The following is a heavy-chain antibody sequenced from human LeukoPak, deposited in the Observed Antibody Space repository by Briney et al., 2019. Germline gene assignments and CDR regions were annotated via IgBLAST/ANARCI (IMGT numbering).Heavy chain of an antibody. CDR1: GFTFSSYW. V-gene: IGHV3-7*01. J-gene: IGHJ3*02. CDR3: ARDSLGRAFDI. Sequence: RAGGSLRLSCAASGFTFSSYWMSWVRQAPGKGLEWVANIKQDGSEKYYVDSVKGRSTISRDNAKNSLYLQMNSLRAEDTAVYYCARDSLGRAFDIWGQGTMVTVSS. CDR2: IKQDGSEK. D-gene: IGHD3-10*01.